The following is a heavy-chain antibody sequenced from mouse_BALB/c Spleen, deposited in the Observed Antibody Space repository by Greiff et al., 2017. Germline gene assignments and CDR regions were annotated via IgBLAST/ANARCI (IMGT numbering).Heavy chain of an antibody. Sequence: DVQLQESGGGLVKPGGSLKLSCAASGFTFSDYYMYWVRQTPEKRLEWVATISDGGSYTYYPDSVKGRFTISRDNAKNNLYLQMSSLKSEDTAMYYCARDLGNYFDYWGQGTTLTVSS. CDR3: ARDLGNYFDY. CDR1: GFTFSDYY. CDR2: ISDGGSYT. V-gene: IGHV5-4*02. J-gene: IGHJ2*01. D-gene: IGHD4-1*01.